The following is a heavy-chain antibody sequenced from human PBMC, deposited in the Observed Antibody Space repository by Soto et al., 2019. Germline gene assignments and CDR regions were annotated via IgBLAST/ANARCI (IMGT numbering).Heavy chain of an antibody. CDR2: MYHTGSP. CDR1: GVSISSNNW. D-gene: IGHD3-22*01. V-gene: IGHV4-4*02. J-gene: IGHJ4*02. CDR3: ARSSLYQYDSSEGNFDY. Sequence: QVQLQESGPGLVKPSGTLSLTCAVSGVSISSNNWWSWVRQPPGKGLEWIGEMYHTGSPNYNPSLKSRVTISVDKSKNHFSLELNSVTAADTAVYYCARSSLYQYDSSEGNFDYWGQGTLVTVSS.